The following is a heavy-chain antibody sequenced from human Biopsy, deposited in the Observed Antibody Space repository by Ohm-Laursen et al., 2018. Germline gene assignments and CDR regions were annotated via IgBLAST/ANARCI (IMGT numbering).Heavy chain of an antibody. CDR3: AKQWSYYESFTQHYRGDFDY. D-gene: IGHD3-16*01. J-gene: IGHJ4*02. CDR2: ISYSGST. V-gene: IGHV4-59*08. Sequence: TLSLTCSVSGGSIGSSYWSWIRQPPGKGLEWIGYISYSGSTSYNPSLKSRVTISADTSKNQLSLTLSSLTAADTAVYFCAKQWSYYESFTQHYRGDFDYWGQGTLVIVSS. CDR1: GGSIGSSY.